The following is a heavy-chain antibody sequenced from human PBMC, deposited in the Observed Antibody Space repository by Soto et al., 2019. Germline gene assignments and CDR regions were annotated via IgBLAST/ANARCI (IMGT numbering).Heavy chain of an antibody. CDR1: GDSVSSNSAA. D-gene: IGHD6-13*01. J-gene: IGHJ4*02. CDR3: ARGPLLYSSSWYSHFDY. Sequence: QVQLQQSGPGLVKPSQTLSLTCAISGDSVSSNSAAWNWIRQSPSRGLEWLGRTYYRSKWYNDYTFLVKSRTTTNPATSKIQFSLQLNSVTPEDTAVYSCARGPLLYSSSWYSHFDYWGQGTLVTVSS. CDR2: TYYRSKWYN. V-gene: IGHV6-1*01.